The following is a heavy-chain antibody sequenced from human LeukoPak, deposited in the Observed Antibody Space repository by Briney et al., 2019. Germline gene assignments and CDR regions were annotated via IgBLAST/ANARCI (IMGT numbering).Heavy chain of an antibody. CDR1: GGSFSGYY. D-gene: IGHD3-22*01. CDR3: ARLITMIVVEGFDP. V-gene: IGHV4-34*01. CDR2: INHSGST. Sequence: SETLSLTCAVYGGSFSGYYWSWIRQPPGKGLEWIGEINHSGSTNYNPSLKSRVTISVDTSKNQFSLKLSSVTAADTAVYYCARLITMIVVEGFDPWGQGTLVTVSS. J-gene: IGHJ5*02.